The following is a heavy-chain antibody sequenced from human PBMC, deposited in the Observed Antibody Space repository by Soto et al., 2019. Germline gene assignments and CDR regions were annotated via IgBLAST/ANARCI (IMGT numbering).Heavy chain of an antibody. D-gene: IGHD6-19*01. J-gene: IGHJ6*02. CDR3: ASSAFIAVAGAYYYSGMDV. V-gene: IGHV1-69*13. CDR1: GGTFSSYA. CDR2: IIPIFGTA. Sequence: SVKVSCKASGGTFSSYAISWVRQAPGQGLEWMGGIIPIFGTANYAQKSQGRVTITADESTSTAYMELSSLRSEDTAVYYCASSAFIAVAGAYYYSGMDVWGQGTTLTISS.